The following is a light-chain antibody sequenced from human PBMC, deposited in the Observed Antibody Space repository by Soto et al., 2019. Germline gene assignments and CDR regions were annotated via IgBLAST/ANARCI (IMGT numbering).Light chain of an antibody. Sequence: DIQMTQSPSSLSASVGDRVTITCRASQSISSYLNWYQQKPGKAPNLLIYAASSLPTGIPSRFSGRGSGTYFTLTISSLQPEDFSTYYCQQSSSTPLTFGGGTKVELK. J-gene: IGKJ4*01. CDR1: QSISSY. V-gene: IGKV1-39*01. CDR2: AAS. CDR3: QQSSSTPLT.